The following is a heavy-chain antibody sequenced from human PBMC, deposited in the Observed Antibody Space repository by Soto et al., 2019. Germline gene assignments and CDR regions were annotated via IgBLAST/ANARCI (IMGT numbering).Heavy chain of an antibody. D-gene: IGHD6-19*01. J-gene: IGHJ4*02. Sequence: EVQVLESGGGLVQPGGSLRLSCVASGFTFSDFAMSWVRQAPGKGLEWVSSISGSGGTIYYADSVKGRFTISRDNSNNTLYLQMHSLRADDMAVYFCAKLRGSGWYFHYWGQGTLVAVSS. CDR1: GFTFSDFA. V-gene: IGHV3-23*01. CDR3: AKLRGSGWYFHY. CDR2: ISGSGGTI.